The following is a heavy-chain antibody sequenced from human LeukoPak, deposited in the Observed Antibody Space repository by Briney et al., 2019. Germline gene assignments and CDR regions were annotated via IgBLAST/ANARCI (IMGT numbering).Heavy chain of an antibody. Sequence: GGSLRLSCAASRFTFSNYAMNWVRQAPGKGLEWVSGISASGGDTYYADSVKGRFTISRDNSKNTLYLQMNTLRAEDTAVYYCAKATSGWYNLDYWGQGTLVTVSS. J-gene: IGHJ4*02. CDR1: RFTFSNYA. CDR2: ISASGGDT. D-gene: IGHD6-19*01. CDR3: AKATSGWYNLDY. V-gene: IGHV3-23*01.